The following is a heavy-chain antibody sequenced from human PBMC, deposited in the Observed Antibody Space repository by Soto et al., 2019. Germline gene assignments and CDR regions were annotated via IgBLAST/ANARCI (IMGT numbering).Heavy chain of an antibody. CDR2: LSGNSDIV. CDR1: GFFFDNYA. D-gene: IGHD7-27*01. Sequence: PGGSLRLSCVTSGFFFDNYAMHWVRQAPGKGPEWVSGLSGNSDIVAYADSVKGRFTISRDNAKKSLFLQMNNLRPEDTALYYCVISTGKFYADLDYWGQGTQVTVSS. CDR3: VISTGKFYADLDY. V-gene: IGHV3-9*01. J-gene: IGHJ4*02.